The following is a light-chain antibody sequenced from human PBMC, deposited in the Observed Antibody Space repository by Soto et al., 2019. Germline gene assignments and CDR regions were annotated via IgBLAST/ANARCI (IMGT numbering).Light chain of an antibody. V-gene: IGKV1-5*01. J-gene: IGKJ2*01. CDR2: DAS. CDR1: QSVGSR. Sequence: DIQMTQSPSTLSASVTDRVTITCRASQSVGSRLAWYQQKPGKAPKLLISDASSLEVGAPGTFSGSGSGTEFTLTISSLQPDDFATYYCQQCYTYPYTFGQGTKLEIK. CDR3: QQCYTYPYT.